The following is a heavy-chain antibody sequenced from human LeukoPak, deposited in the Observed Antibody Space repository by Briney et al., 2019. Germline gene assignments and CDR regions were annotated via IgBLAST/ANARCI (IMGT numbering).Heavy chain of an antibody. CDR1: GYTFTSYG. D-gene: IGHD7-27*01. CDR2: INPNSGGT. J-gene: IGHJ5*02. Sequence: ASVKVSCKASGYTFTSYGISWVRQAPGQGLEWMGWINPNSGGTNYAQKFQGRVTMTRDTSISTAYMELRSLRSDDTAVYYCARDSGWFDPWGQGTLVTVSS. CDR3: ARDSGWFDP. V-gene: IGHV1-2*02.